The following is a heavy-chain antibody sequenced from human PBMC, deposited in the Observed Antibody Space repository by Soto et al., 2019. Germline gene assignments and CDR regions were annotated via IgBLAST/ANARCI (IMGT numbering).Heavy chain of an antibody. Sequence: ASVKVSCKASGYTFTSYDINWVRQATGQGLEWMGWMNPNSGNTGYAQKFQGRVTMTRNSSISTAYMELSSLRSDDTAVYYCARGGHIAVVTDSFDSWGQGTLVTVSS. D-gene: IGHD2-21*02. J-gene: IGHJ4*02. CDR3: ARGGHIAVVTDSFDS. V-gene: IGHV1-8*01. CDR1: GYTFTSYD. CDR2: MNPNSGNT.